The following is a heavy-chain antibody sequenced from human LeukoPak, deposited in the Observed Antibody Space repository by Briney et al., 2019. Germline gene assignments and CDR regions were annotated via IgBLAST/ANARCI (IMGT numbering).Heavy chain of an antibody. CDR1: GFSFSSYS. D-gene: IGHD6-13*01. CDR3: ASDLSAPPHLVMYYYYMDV. V-gene: IGHV3-48*01. Sequence: GGSLRLSCVASGFSFSSYSMNWVRQAPGKGLEWVSYISSGSNTIDYADSVKGRFTISRYNAKSSLYLQMNSLRAEDTAAYYCASDLSAPPHLVMYYYYMDVWGKGATVTVSS. J-gene: IGHJ6*03. CDR2: ISSGSNTI.